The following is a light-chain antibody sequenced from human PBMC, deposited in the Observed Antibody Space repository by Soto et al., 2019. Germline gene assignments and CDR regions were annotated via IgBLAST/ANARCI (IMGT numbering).Light chain of an antibody. CDR3: SSYTSSSTLTYV. J-gene: IGLJ1*01. V-gene: IGLV2-14*01. CDR1: SSDVGGYNY. Sequence: QSVLPQPASVSGSPGQSITISCTGTSSDVGGYNYVSWYQQHPGKAPKLMIYEVSNRPSGVSNRFSGSKSGNTASLTISGLQAEDEADYYCSSYTSSSTLTYVFGTGTRSPS. CDR2: EVS.